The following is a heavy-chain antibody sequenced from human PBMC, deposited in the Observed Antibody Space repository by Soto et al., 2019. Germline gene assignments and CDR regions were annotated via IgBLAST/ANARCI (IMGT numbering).Heavy chain of an antibody. CDR3: ARDLGSSGYDY. V-gene: IGHV4-30-4*01. CDR2: IYYSGST. D-gene: IGHD3-22*01. Sequence: SETLSLTCTVSGGSISSGDYYWSWIRQPPGKGLEWIGYIYYSGSTYYNPSLKSRVTISVDTSKNQFSLKLSSVTAADTAVYYCARDLGSSGYDYWGQGTLVTVSS. J-gene: IGHJ4*02. CDR1: GGSISSGDYY.